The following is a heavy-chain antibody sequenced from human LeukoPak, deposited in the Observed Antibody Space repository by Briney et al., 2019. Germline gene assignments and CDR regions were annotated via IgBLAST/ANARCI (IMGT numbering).Heavy chain of an antibody. CDR1: GFTFSSYS. Sequence: GGSLRLSCAASGFTFSSYSMNWVRQAPGKGLEWVSSISSSSSYIYYADSVKGRFTISRDNAKNSLYLQMNSLRAEDAAVYYCARAPDWYFDLWGRGTLVTVSS. CDR3: ARAPDWYFDL. V-gene: IGHV3-21*01. J-gene: IGHJ2*01. CDR2: ISSSSSYI.